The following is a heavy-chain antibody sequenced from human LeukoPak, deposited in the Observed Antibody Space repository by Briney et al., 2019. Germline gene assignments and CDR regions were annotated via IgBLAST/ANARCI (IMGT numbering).Heavy chain of an antibody. CDR3: ARELGYFGYSGSYGNAFDY. D-gene: IGHD1-26*01. Sequence: AGGSLRLSCAASGFTFSSYAMHWVRQAPGKGLEWVAVIWYDGSNKYYADSVKGRFTISRDNSKNTLYLQMNSLRAEDTAVYYCARELGYFGYSGSYGNAFDYWGQGTLVTVSS. CDR2: IWYDGSNK. J-gene: IGHJ4*02. V-gene: IGHV3-33*08. CDR1: GFTFSSYA.